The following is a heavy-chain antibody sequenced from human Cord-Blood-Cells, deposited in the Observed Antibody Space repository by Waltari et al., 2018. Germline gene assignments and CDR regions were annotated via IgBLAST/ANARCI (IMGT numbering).Heavy chain of an antibody. CDR2: INAGNGNT. V-gene: IGHV1-3*01. CDR3: ARGRIAAAGDAFDI. Sequence: QDQLVQSGAEVKKPGASVKVSCKASGYTFTSYAMHWVRQAPGQRLEWMGWINAGNGNTKYSQKFQGRVTITRDTSASTAYMELSSLRSEDTAVYYCARGRIAAAGDAFDIWGQGTMVTVSS. CDR1: GYTFTSYA. J-gene: IGHJ3*02. D-gene: IGHD6-13*01.